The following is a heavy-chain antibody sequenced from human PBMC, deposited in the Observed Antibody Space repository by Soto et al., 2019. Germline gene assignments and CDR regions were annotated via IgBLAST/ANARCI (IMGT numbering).Heavy chain of an antibody. CDR1: GFRLSGYE. CDR2: ISGGGSTI. J-gene: IGHJ4*02. V-gene: IGHV3-48*03. CDR3: ARVVDYSNFLDL. D-gene: IGHD4-4*01. Sequence: DVKLVESGGGLVQPGRSLRLSCAASGFRLSGYEMHWVRQAPGKGLEWISYISGGGSTIYYANSVKGRFTISRDNDKNSLYLQMNRLRVDDAAIYYCARVVDYSNFLDLGGKGTVVTVSS.